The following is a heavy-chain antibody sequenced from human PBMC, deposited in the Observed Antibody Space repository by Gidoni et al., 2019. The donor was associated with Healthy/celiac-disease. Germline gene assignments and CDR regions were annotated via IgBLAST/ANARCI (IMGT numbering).Heavy chain of an antibody. CDR3: ASRRIAIHPGMDY. V-gene: IGHV4-30-4*01. CDR2: IYYSGST. Sequence: QVQLQESGPGLVKPSQTLSLTCTVPGGSISSGDYYWSWIRQPPGKGLEWIGYIYYSGSTYYNPSLKSRVTISVDTSTNQFSLKLSSVTAADTAVYYCASRRIAIHPGMDYWGQGTLVTVSS. CDR1: GGSISSGDYY. D-gene: IGHD2-21*01. J-gene: IGHJ4*02.